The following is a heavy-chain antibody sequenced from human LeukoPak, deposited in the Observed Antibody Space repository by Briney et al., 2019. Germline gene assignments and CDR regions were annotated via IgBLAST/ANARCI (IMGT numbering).Heavy chain of an antibody. D-gene: IGHD1-1*01. CDR3: ARQLGGQLDRVDY. V-gene: IGHV4-34*01. CDR1: GGSFSGYY. Sequence: SETLSLTCAVYGGSFSGYYWSWIRQPPGKGLEWIGEINHSGSTNYNPSLKSRVTISVDTSKNQFSLKLSSVTAADTAVYYCARQLGGQLDRVDYWGQGALVTVSS. CDR2: INHSGST. J-gene: IGHJ4*02.